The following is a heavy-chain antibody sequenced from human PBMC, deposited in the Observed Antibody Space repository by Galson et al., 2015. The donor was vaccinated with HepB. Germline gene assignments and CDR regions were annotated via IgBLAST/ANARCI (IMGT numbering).Heavy chain of an antibody. V-gene: IGHV5-51*01. CDR3: ARLGRGYSGYDLRPPIENIDY. CDR2: IYPGDSDT. D-gene: IGHD5-12*01. J-gene: IGHJ4*02. CDR1: GYSFTSYW. Sequence: QSGAEVKKPGESLKISCKGSGYSFTSYWIGWVRQMPGKGLEWMGIIYPGDSDTRYSPPFQGQVTISADKSISTAYLQWSSLKASDTAMYYCARLGRGYSGYDLRPPIENIDYWGQGTLVTVSS.